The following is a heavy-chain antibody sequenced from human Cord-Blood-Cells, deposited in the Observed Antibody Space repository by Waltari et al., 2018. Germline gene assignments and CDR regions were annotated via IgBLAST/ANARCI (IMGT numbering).Heavy chain of an antibody. CDR1: GGTFSSYA. J-gene: IGHJ4*02. D-gene: IGHD3-22*01. CDR2: IIPILGIA. Sequence: QVQLVQSGAEVKKPGSSVKVSCKASGGTFSSYAISWVRQAPGQGREWMGRIIPILGIANYAQKFQGRVTITADKSTSTAYMELSSLRSEDTAVYYCARGVGVRDYDSSGYYYDYWGQGTLVTVSS. CDR3: ARGVGVRDYDSSGYYYDY. V-gene: IGHV1-69*09.